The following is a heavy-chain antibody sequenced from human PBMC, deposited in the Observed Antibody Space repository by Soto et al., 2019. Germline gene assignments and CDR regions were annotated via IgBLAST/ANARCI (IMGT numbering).Heavy chain of an antibody. CDR2: ISAYNGNT. Sequence: ASVKVSCKASGYTFTSYGISWVRQAPGQGLEWMGWISAYNGNTNYAQKLQGGVTMTTDTSTSTAYMELRSLRSDDTAVYYCARCVPYYDFWSGYYTSAIYGMDVWGQGTTVTVSS. V-gene: IGHV1-18*01. J-gene: IGHJ6*02. CDR1: GYTFTSYG. D-gene: IGHD3-3*01. CDR3: ARCVPYYDFWSGYYTSAIYGMDV.